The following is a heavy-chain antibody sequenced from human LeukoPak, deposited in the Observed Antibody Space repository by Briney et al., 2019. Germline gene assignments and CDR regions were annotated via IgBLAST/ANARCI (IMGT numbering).Heavy chain of an antibody. D-gene: IGHD2-15*01. CDR2: IYYSGST. J-gene: IGHJ4*02. CDR3: ARASDSLSFDY. CDR1: GGSISSYY. Sequence: SETLSLTCTVSGGSISSYYWSLIRQLPGKGLEWIGYIYYSGSTNCNPSLKSRVTISVDTSKNQFSLKLSSVTAADTAVYYCARASDSLSFDYWGQGTLVTVSS. V-gene: IGHV4-59*01.